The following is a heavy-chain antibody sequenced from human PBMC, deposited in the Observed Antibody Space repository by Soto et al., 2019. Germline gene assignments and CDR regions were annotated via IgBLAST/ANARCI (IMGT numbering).Heavy chain of an antibody. CDR3: AKGISPYCSTTSCPSAAYYLFYGMGV. V-gene: IGHV3-30*18. Sequence: QVQLVESGGGVVQPGTSLRLSCAASGFTFSSYGIHWVRQSPGKGLEWVALISYDGSNKKYEDSVKGRFSISRDSSKNTLYLQMNSLIAEDTAVYNFAKGISPYCSTTSCPSAAYYLFYGMGVGGQGTKDTGSS. J-gene: IGHJ6*02. D-gene: IGHD2-2*01. CDR1: GFTFSSYG. CDR2: ISYDGSNK.